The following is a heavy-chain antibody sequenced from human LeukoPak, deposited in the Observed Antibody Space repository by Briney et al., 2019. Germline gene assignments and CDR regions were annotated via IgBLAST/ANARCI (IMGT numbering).Heavy chain of an antibody. CDR1: GFTFSSYS. CDR2: ISSSSSTI. D-gene: IGHD3-22*01. CDR3: ARAPDYYDSSGYYYG. J-gene: IGHJ4*02. V-gene: IGHV3-48*01. Sequence: GGSLRLSCAASGFTFSSYSMNWVRQAPGKGLEWVSYISSSSSTIYYADSVKGRFTISRDSAKNSLYLQMNSLRAEDTAVYYCARAPDYYDSSGYYYGWGQGTLVTVSS.